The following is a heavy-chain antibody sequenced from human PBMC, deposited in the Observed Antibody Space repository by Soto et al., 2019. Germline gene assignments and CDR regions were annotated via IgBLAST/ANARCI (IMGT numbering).Heavy chain of an antibody. J-gene: IGHJ4*02. Sequence: PSETLSLTCTVSGGSISSGDYYWSWIRQPPGKGLEWIGYIYYSGSTYYNPSLKSRVTISVDTSKNQFSLKLSSVTAADTAVYYCARAASRIQLWLDYWGQGTLVTVSS. V-gene: IGHV4-30-4*01. CDR1: GGSISSGDYY. CDR2: IYYSGST. CDR3: ARAASRIQLWLDY. D-gene: IGHD5-18*01.